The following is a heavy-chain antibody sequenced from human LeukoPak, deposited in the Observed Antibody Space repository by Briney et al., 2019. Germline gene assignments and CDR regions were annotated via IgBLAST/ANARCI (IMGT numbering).Heavy chain of an antibody. CDR3: ARWGWGSSSWYPYYYYYYMDV. D-gene: IGHD6-13*01. CDR2: IYTSGST. J-gene: IGHJ6*03. CDR1: GGSISSYY. V-gene: IGHV4-4*09. Sequence: PSETLSLTCTVAGGSISSYYWSWIRQPPGKGLEWIGYIYTSGSTNCNPSLKSRATISVDTSKNQFSLKLSPVTAADTAVYYCARWGWGSSSWYPYYYYYYMDVWGKGTTVTVSS.